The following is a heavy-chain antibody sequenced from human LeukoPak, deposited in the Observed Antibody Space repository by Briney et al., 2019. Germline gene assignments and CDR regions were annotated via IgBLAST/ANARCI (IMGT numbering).Heavy chain of an antibody. J-gene: IGHJ6*02. CDR1: GGTFSSYA. V-gene: IGHV1-69*10. D-gene: IGHD2-21*02. CDR3: ARTTCYYCGGDTDYYYYGMDV. Sequence: VKVSCKASGGTFSSYAISWVRQAPGQGLEWMGRIIPIFGIANYAQKFQGGVTITADKSTSTAYMELSSLRSEDTAVYYCARTTCYYCGGDTDYYYYGMDVWGQGTTVTVSS. CDR2: IIPIFGIA.